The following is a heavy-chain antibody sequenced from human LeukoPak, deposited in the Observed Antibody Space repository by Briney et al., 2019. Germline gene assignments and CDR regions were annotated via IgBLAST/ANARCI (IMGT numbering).Heavy chain of an antibody. CDR1: GLGGSGHW. D-gene: IGHD2-21*02. CDR3: ARNQRSVTQGWGALDI. CDR2: IREDGKEI. J-gene: IGHJ3*02. V-gene: IGHV3-7*03. Sequence: PGGSLRLSCKGSGLGGSGHWMTWVRQAPGKGPEWVANIREDGKEIYYLDSVKGRFTISRDNAKNSLFLQMRSLRAEDTALYYCARNQRSVTQGWGALDIWGQGTAVIVSS.